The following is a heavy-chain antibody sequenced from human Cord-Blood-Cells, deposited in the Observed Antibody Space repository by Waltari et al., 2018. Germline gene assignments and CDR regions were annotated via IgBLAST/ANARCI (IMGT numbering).Heavy chain of an antibody. CDR1: GYTFTSYV. D-gene: IGHD3-3*01. J-gene: IGHJ6*03. Sequence: QVQLVQAGDEVTKPGASLKVSRKASGYTFTSYVITWERQAPGQGLGGMGWISAYNGNTNYAQKLQGRVTMTTDTSTSTAYMELRSLRSDDTAVYCCARDKTNDFWSGYYYYYYYVDVWGKGTTVTVSS. CDR3: ARDKTNDFWSGYYYYYYYVDV. V-gene: IGHV1-18*04. CDR2: ISAYNGNT.